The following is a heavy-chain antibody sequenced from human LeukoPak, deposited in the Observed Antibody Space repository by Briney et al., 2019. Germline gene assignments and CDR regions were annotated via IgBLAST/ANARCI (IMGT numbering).Heavy chain of an antibody. Sequence: GGSLRLSCAASGFTFSSYSMNWVRQAPGKGLEWVSSISSASSYISYADSVKGRFTISRDNAKNSLYLQMNSLRAGDTAVYYCARDHSYDYDSSGYYYFDYWGQGTPITVSS. J-gene: IGHJ4*02. CDR1: GFTFSSYS. V-gene: IGHV3-21*01. D-gene: IGHD3-22*01. CDR3: ARDHSYDYDSSGYYYFDY. CDR2: ISSASSYI.